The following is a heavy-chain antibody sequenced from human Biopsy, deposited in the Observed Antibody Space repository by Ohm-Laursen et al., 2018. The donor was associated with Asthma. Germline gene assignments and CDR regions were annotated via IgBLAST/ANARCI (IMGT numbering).Heavy chain of an antibody. CDR1: GFSFDDYA. Sequence: SLRLSCSASGFSFDDYAMFWVRQAPGKGLEWVPGISWNSGTIGYADSVKGRFTVSRDNAKNSLYLQMNSLGPEDTAVYYCARDMGAGPNQPPSGSGSSHLYGMDVWGQGTTVTVSS. CDR2: ISWNSGTI. J-gene: IGHJ6*02. CDR3: ARDMGAGPNQPPSGSGSSHLYGMDV. D-gene: IGHD3-10*01. V-gene: IGHV3-9*01.